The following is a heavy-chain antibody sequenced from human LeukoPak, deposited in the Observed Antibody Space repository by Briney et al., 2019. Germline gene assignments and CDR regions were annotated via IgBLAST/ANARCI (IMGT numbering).Heavy chain of an antibody. J-gene: IGHJ3*02. D-gene: IGHD2-2*01. Sequence: GGSLRLSCAASGFNISNHYMSWVRQAPGKGLEWVANIKQDGSEKYYVDSVEGRFTISRDNAKNSLYLQMNSLRAEDTAVYYCARGQHEGFDIWGQGTMVTVSS. CDR3: ARGQHEGFDI. CDR2: IKQDGSEK. V-gene: IGHV3-7*01. CDR1: GFNISNHY.